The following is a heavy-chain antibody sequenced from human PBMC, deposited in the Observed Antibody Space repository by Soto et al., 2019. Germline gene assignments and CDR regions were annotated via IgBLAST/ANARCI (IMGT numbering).Heavy chain of an antibody. CDR3: ARNPLRGYSGPTWANYYYYYGMDV. Sequence: GGSLRLSCAASGFTFSSYSMNWVRQAPGKGLEWVSSISSSSSYIYYADSVKGRFTISRDNAKNSLYLQMNSLRAEDTAVYYCARNPLRGYSGPTWANYYYYYGMDVWGQGTTVTVSS. J-gene: IGHJ6*02. D-gene: IGHD5-12*01. CDR1: GFTFSSYS. V-gene: IGHV3-21*01. CDR2: ISSSSSYI.